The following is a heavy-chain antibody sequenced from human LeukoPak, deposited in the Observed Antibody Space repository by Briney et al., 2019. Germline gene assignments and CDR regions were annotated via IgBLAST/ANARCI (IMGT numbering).Heavy chain of an antibody. CDR1: GGSFSGYY. Sequence: SETLSLTCAVYGGSFSGYYWSWIRQPSGKGLEWIGEINHSGSTNYNPSLKSRVTISVDTSKNQFSLKLSSVTAADTAVYYCARGRRHYYYYGMDVWGQGTTVTVSS. CDR3: ARGRRHYYYYGMDV. CDR2: INHSGST. J-gene: IGHJ6*02. V-gene: IGHV4-34*01.